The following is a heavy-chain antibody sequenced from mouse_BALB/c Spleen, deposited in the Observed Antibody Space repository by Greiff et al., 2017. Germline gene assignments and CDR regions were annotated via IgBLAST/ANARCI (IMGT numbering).Heavy chain of an antibody. CDR2: INPSNGRT. D-gene: IGHD2-3*01. CDR1: GYTFTSYW. V-gene: IGHV1S81*02. CDR3: ARCGYYDYYAMDY. J-gene: IGHJ4*01. Sequence: QVQLQQPGAELVKPGASVKLSCKASGYTFTSYWMHWVKQRPGQGLEWIGEINPSNGRTNYNEKFKSKATLTVDKSSSTAYMQLSSLTSEDSAVFYCARCGYYDYYAMDYWGQGTSVTVSS.